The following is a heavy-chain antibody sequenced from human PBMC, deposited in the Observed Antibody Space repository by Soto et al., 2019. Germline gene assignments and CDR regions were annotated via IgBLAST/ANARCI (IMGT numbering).Heavy chain of an antibody. V-gene: IGHV3-23*01. CDR2: ISGSGGST. CDR1: GFTFSSYA. D-gene: IGHD1-1*01. CDR3: AKDHYWNPRTFDY. J-gene: IGHJ4*02. Sequence: EVQLLESGGGLVQPGGSLRLSCAASGFTFSSYAMSWVRQAPGKGLEWVSAISGSGGSTYYADSVKGRFTISRDNSKNTRYLQMNSLRAEDTAVYYCAKDHYWNPRTFDYWGQGTLVTVSS.